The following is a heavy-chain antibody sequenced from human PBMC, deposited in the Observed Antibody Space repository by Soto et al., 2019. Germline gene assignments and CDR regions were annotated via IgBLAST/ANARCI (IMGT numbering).Heavy chain of an antibody. CDR1: GFTFSYYP. V-gene: IGHV3-30*04. CDR2: ISFDGSNK. J-gene: IGHJ6*01. CDR3: ARVPGDMVAILYTYPLDGREPLSDVDV. Sequence: QMQLVESGGGAVQPGRSLRLSCAASGFTFSYYPMHWVRQAPGKGLERVAVISFDGSNKYYADSVKGRFTISRDNSKNTLYLQMNSLRGEDTAVYYCARVPGDMVAILYTYPLDGREPLSDVDVW. D-gene: IGHD5-12*01.